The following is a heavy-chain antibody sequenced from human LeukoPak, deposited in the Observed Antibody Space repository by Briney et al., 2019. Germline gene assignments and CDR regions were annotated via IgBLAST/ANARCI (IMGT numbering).Heavy chain of an antibody. Sequence: SQTLPLTCAVYGGSFSGYYWSWIRQPPGKGLEWIGVINHGGSTNYNPSLKSRVTMSVEKSKNQFSLKLSSVTAADTAVYYCASGPSTYYYFAVDVWGPGTTVTVSS. CDR1: GGSFSGYY. J-gene: IGHJ6*02. CDR2: INHGGST. V-gene: IGHV4-34*01. CDR3: ASGPSTYYYFAVDV.